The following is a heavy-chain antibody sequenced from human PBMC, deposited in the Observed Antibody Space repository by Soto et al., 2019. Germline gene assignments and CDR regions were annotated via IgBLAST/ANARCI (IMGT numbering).Heavy chain of an antibody. CDR3: ARAFDILTRYYFDY. CDR2: INHSGST. V-gene: IGHV4-34*01. Sequence: SETLSLTCAVYGGSFSGYYWTWIRQPPGTGLEWIGDINHSGSTNYNPSLKSRVTITADTSKNQFSLKLSSVTAADTAVYYCARAFDILTRYYFDYWGQGTLVTVSS. J-gene: IGHJ4*02. D-gene: IGHD3-9*01. CDR1: GGSFSGYY.